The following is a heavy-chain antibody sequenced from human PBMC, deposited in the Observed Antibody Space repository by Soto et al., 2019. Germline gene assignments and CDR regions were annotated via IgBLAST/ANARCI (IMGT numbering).Heavy chain of an antibody. CDR1: GFTFSTYA. CDR3: AKDKGGTTILTTFDY. CDR2: VSGSGGGT. Sequence: GGPLRLSCSASGFTFSTYAMSWVRQAPGKGLEWVSGVSGSGGGTYYADSVQGRFTISRDNSKNTLYLQMNSLRAEDTAVYYCAKDKGGTTILTTFDYWGQGALVTVSS. D-gene: IGHD4-4*01. V-gene: IGHV3-23*01. J-gene: IGHJ4*02.